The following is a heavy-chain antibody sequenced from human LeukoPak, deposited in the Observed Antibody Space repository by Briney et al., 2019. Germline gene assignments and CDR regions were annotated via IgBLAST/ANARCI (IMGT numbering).Heavy chain of an antibody. CDR3: ARAAPRSSSIETYYFDY. V-gene: IGHV1-8*01. CDR2: MNPNSGNT. Sequence: ASVKVSCKASGYTFPRYDINWLRQATGQGLEWMGWMNPNSGNTGYAQKFQGRVTMTRNTSISTAYMELSSLRSEDTAVYYCARAAPRSSSIETYYFDYWGQGTLVTVSS. CDR1: GYTFPRYD. J-gene: IGHJ4*02. D-gene: IGHD6-13*01.